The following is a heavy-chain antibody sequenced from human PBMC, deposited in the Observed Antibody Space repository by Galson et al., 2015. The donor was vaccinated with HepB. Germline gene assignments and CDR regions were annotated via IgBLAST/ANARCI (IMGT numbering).Heavy chain of an antibody. V-gene: IGHV3-23*01. CDR1: GFTFSNYA. CDR2: TTGSGDST. Sequence: SLRLFCAASGFTFSNYAMRWVRQAPGKGLEWVSSTTGSGDSTFYADSVKGRFTISRDSSKNTLYLQMNSLRAEDTAVYYCAKGGTSRLYYYDSWGQGTLVTVSS. D-gene: IGHD3-16*02. J-gene: IGHJ4*02. CDR3: AKGGTSRLYYYDS.